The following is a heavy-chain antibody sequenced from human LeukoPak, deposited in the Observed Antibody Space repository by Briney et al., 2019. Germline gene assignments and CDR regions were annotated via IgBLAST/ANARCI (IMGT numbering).Heavy chain of an antibody. CDR1: GFTFSSYA. D-gene: IGHD3-10*01. J-gene: IGHJ4*02. CDR2: ISGSGGSR. CDR3: AKDLYYYGSGNYIDY. V-gene: IGHV3-23*01. Sequence: GGSLRLSCAASGFTFSSYAMSWVRQAPGKGLEWVSAISGSGGSRYSADSVKGRFTISRDNSKNTLYLQMNSLRAEGMAIYYCAKDLYYYGSGNYIDYWGQGTLVTVSS.